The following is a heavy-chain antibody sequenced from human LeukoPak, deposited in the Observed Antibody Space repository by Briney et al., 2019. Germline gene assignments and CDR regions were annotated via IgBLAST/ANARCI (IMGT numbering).Heavy chain of an antibody. D-gene: IGHD3-10*01. CDR1: GFSFSNYE. Sequence: QAGGSLRLSCAASGFSFSNYEINWVRQAPGKGLEWVSFISGTGDTKYYADSVKGRFTISRDNAKNSVSLQMNRLRAEDTAVYYCARGGFITVRELIMYSYYGMDVWGQGTTVTVSS. V-gene: IGHV3-48*03. CDR3: ARGGFITVRELIMYSYYGMDV. J-gene: IGHJ6*02. CDR2: ISGTGDTK.